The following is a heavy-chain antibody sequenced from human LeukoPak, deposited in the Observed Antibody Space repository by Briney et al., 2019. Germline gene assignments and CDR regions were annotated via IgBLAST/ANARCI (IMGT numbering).Heavy chain of an antibody. Sequence: GGSLRLSCAASGFTFDDYAMHWVRQAPGKGLEWVSLISGDGGSTYYADSVKGRFTISRDNAKNSLYLQMNSLRAEDTAVYYCARELYSSGWFDYWGQGTLVTVSS. J-gene: IGHJ4*02. V-gene: IGHV3-43*02. D-gene: IGHD6-19*01. CDR1: GFTFDDYA. CDR2: ISGDGGST. CDR3: ARELYSSGWFDY.